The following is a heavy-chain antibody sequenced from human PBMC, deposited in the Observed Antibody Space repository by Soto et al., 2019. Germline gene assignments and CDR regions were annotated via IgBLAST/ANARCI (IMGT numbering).Heavy chain of an antibody. CDR1: GRAISSSDHY. D-gene: IGHD2-2*02. V-gene: IGHV4-39*01. Sequence: SETLSLTCNVSGRAISSSDHYWGWIRQSPGQGLQWLGTTYYSGSTYYRPSLKSRVTISVDTSKNQFSLKLSSVTAADTAVYYCARQVPAAIRLGWFDPWGQGTLVTVSS. CDR2: TYYSGST. CDR3: ARQVPAAIRLGWFDP. J-gene: IGHJ5*02.